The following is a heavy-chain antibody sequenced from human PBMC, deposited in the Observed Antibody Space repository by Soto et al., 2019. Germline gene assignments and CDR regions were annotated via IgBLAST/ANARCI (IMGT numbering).Heavy chain of an antibody. J-gene: IGHJ6*02. Sequence: QVQLVQSGAEVKKPGSSVKVSCKASGGTFSSYAISWVRQAPGQGLEWMGGIIPIFGTANYAQKFQGRVTITADESTSTAYMELSSLRSEDTAVYYCARGVVVPADDYYYYYYGMDVWGQGTTVTVSS. CDR3: ARGVVVPADDYYYYYYGMDV. V-gene: IGHV1-69*01. CDR2: IIPIFGTA. CDR1: GGTFSSYA. D-gene: IGHD2-2*01.